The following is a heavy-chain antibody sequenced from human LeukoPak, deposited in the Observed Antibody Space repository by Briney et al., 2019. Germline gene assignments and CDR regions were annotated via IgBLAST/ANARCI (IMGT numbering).Heavy chain of an antibody. D-gene: IGHD4-17*01. CDR2: ISHSGFT. Sequence: SETLSLTCAVYGGSLSGYYWSWIRQPPGKGLEWIGDISHSGFTNYNPSLKSRVTISVDTSTNQFSLKLNSVTAADTAVYYCARPNDYGDDYWGQGTLVTVSS. CDR1: GGSLSGYY. J-gene: IGHJ4*02. V-gene: IGHV4-34*01. CDR3: ARPNDYGDDY.